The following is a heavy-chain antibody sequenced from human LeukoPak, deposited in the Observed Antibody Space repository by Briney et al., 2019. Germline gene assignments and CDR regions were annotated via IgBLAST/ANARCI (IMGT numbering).Heavy chain of an antibody. Sequence: ASVKVSCKASGYTFIGYYMHWVRQAPGQGLEWMGWINPNSGGTNYAQKFQGRVTMTRDRSISTAYMELSRLRSDDTAVYYCAKDLHWAYFDYWGQGTLVTVSS. D-gene: IGHD7-27*01. V-gene: IGHV1-2*02. J-gene: IGHJ4*02. CDR2: INPNSGGT. CDR3: AKDLHWAYFDY. CDR1: GYTFIGYY.